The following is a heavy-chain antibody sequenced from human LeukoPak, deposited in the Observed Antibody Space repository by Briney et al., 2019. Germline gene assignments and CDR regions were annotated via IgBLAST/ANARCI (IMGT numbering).Heavy chain of an antibody. CDR1: GFTFSSYA. CDR3: ARWNSNYLYGMDV. CDR2: ISYDGSNK. J-gene: IGHJ6*02. D-gene: IGHD1/OR15-1a*01. Sequence: GRSLRLSCAASGFTFSSYAMHWVRQAPGKGLEWVAVISYDGSNKYYADSVKGRFTISRDNSKNTLYLQMNSLRAEDTAVYYCARWNSNYLYGMDVWGQGTTVTVSS. V-gene: IGHV3-30*04.